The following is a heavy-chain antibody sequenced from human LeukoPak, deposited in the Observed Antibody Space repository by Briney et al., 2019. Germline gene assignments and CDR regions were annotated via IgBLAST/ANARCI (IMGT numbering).Heavy chain of an antibody. J-gene: IGHJ4*02. V-gene: IGHV4-39*01. CDR3: ARATMVRGAKYFDY. CDR1: GGSIGSSSYY. CDR2: IYYSGST. Sequence: SETLSLTCTVSGGSIGSSSYYWGWIRQPPGKGLEWIGSIYYSGSTYYNPSLKSRVTISVDTSKNQFSLKLSSVTAADTAVYYCARATMVRGAKYFDYWGQGTLVTVSS. D-gene: IGHD3-10*01.